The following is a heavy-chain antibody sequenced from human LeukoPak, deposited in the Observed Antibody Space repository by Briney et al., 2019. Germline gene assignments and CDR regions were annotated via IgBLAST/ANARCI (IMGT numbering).Heavy chain of an antibody. Sequence: ASVKVSCKASGYTFTGYYMHWVRQAPGQGLEWMGWINPNSGGTNYPQKFQGRVTMTRDTSISTAYMELGRLRSDDTTVYYCARDQCYGAYDAFDIWGQGTMVTVSS. D-gene: IGHD3-10*01. CDR2: INPNSGGT. CDR1: GYTFTGYY. J-gene: IGHJ3*02. V-gene: IGHV1-2*02. CDR3: ARDQCYGAYDAFDI.